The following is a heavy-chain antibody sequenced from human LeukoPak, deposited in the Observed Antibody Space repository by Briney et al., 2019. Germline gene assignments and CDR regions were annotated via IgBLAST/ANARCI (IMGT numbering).Heavy chain of an antibody. J-gene: IGHJ4*02. CDR2: ICHDGSYE. D-gene: IGHD3-16*01. V-gene: IGHV3-33*06. CDR1: VFTFSRYG. Sequence: GGSLRLSCAASVFTFSRYGMHWVRQAPGKGLEWVAVICHDGSYEYYADSLKGRFTTSRDSSKNTLYLQMNTLRAEDTAVYYCAKDGVGETSLDCWGQGTLVTVSS. CDR3: AKDGVGETSLDC.